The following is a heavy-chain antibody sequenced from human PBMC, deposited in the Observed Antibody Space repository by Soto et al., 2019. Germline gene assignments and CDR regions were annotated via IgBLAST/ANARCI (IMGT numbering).Heavy chain of an antibody. Sequence: ASVKVSCKASGYTFTSHSIHWVRQAPGQRLEWLGWINAGNGDTKYSQKFQGRVTITRDTSASTSYMEMSTLTSEDTVLYYWARSITILRGAMYYFDYWG. CDR2: INAGNGDT. V-gene: IGHV1-3*01. CDR1: GYTFTSHS. J-gene: IGHJ4*01. CDR3: ARSITILRGAMYYFDY. D-gene: IGHD3-10*01.